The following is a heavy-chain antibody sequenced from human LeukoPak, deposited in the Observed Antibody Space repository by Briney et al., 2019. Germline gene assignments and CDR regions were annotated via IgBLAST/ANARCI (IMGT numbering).Heavy chain of an antibody. D-gene: IGHD5-12*01. CDR1: GLTFGDYG. Sequence: PGGSLRLSCTASGLTFGDYGMSWFRQAPGKGLEWVGFIRSEAHDTTPQYGASVQGRFTISKDDSRRIAFLQMSSLKTEDTAVYYCSRAAGYDFILEYWGQGTLVTVSS. V-gene: IGHV3-49*03. CDR3: SRAAGYDFILEY. CDR2: IRSEAHDTTP. J-gene: IGHJ4*02.